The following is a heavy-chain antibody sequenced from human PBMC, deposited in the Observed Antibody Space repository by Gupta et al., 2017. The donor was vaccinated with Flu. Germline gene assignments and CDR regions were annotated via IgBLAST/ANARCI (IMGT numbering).Heavy chain of an antibody. CDR3: TKVKSSHSNY. V-gene: IGHV3-30*18. J-gene: IGHJ4*02. Sequence: QVQLVESGGGVVQPGRSLRLSCAASGFTFSAYGMHWVRQAPGKGLEWVALISVDGSNTYYADSVRGRVTISRDNSKNTLYLQMISLRAEDTAMYYCTKVKSSHSNYWGQGTLVTVSS. CDR1: GFTFSAYG. D-gene: IGHD2-21*01. CDR2: ISVDGSNT.